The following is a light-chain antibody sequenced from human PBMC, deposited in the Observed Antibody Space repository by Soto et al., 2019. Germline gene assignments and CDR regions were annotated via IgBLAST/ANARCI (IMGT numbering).Light chain of an antibody. CDR1: SSDVGGYNY. CDR3: SSYPSSSPPT. Sequence: QSALTPPASVSGSPGQSITISCTGTSSDVGGYNYVAWYQQHPGKAPKLMIYEVSNRPSGVSNRFSGSKSGNTASLTISGLQAEDEADYDCSSYPSSSPPTFGGGTKVPVL. V-gene: IGLV2-14*01. CDR2: EVS. J-gene: IGLJ2*01.